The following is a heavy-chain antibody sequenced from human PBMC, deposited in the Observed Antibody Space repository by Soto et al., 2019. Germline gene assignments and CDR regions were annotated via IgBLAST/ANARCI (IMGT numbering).Heavy chain of an antibody. D-gene: IGHD2-21*01. V-gene: IGHV4-31*03. CDR1: GGSVSSGGYY. CDR2: IYYSRST. CDR3: AASCAGCGGFDYYGMDV. Sequence: QVQLQESGPGLVTPSQTLSLTRTVSGGSVSSGGYYWSWIRQHPGKGLEWIGYIYYSRSTYYNPSLKSRVTISVDTSKNQFSLKLSSVTAADTAVYYCAASCAGCGGFDYYGMDVWGQGTTVTVSS. J-gene: IGHJ6*02.